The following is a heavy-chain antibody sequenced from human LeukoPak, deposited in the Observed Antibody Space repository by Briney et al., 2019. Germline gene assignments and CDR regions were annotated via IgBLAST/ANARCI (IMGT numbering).Heavy chain of an antibody. J-gene: IGHJ4*02. V-gene: IGHV3-30-3*01. Sequence: GGSLRLSCAASGFTFSSYAMSWVRQAPGKGLEWVAVISYDGSNKYYADSVKGRFTISRDNSKNTLYLQMNSLRAEDTAVYYCAKAYSGSLTFDYWGQGTLVTVSS. D-gene: IGHD1-26*01. CDR1: GFTFSSYA. CDR3: AKAYSGSLTFDY. CDR2: ISYDGSNK.